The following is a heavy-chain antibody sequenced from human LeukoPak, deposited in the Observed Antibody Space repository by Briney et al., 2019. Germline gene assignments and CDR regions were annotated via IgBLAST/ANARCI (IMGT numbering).Heavy chain of an antibody. V-gene: IGHV3-23*01. CDR1: GFTFSSYA. Sequence: GGSLRLSCAASGFTFSSYAMSWVRQTPGKGLEWVSSIGGSGFTTYYADSVKGRFTISRDNSKNTLYLQMNGLRAEDTAVYYCARVFSSGWTVDYWGQGTLVTVSS. CDR3: ARVFSSGWTVDY. D-gene: IGHD6-19*01. J-gene: IGHJ4*02. CDR2: IGGSGFTT.